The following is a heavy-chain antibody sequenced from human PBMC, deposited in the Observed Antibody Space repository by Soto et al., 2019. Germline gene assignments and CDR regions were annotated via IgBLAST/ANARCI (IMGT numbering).Heavy chain of an antibody. J-gene: IGHJ6*02. CDR1: GGTFRSYA. V-gene: IGHV1-69*13. Sequence: SVKVSCKASGGTFRSYAISWVRQAPGQGLEWMGGIIPIFGTANYAQKFQGRVTITADESTSTAFMELSSLRSEDTAVYYCARPLQSTYYYYYGMDVWGQGTTVTVSS. D-gene: IGHD4-4*01. CDR2: IIPIFGTA. CDR3: ARPLQSTYYYYYGMDV.